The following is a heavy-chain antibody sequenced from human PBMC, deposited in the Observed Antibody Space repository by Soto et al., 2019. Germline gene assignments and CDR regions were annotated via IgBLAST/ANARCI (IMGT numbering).Heavy chain of an antibody. D-gene: IGHD3-16*02. J-gene: IGHJ4*02. CDR3: GSRYLY. CDR1: GDSIGNGGYY. Sequence: SETLSLACPVSGDSIGNGGYYWSWIRQPPGRVLEWIGYIDSSGSTYYNPSLKSRLTMSVDMSTNQFSLRLTSVTAADTGVYYCGSRYLYWGRGLLVTVSS. V-gene: IGHV4-30-4*01. CDR2: IDSSGST.